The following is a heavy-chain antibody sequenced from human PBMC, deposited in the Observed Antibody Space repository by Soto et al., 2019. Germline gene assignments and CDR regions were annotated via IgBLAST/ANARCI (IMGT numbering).Heavy chain of an antibody. Sequence: SETLSLTCTVSRGSISSYYWSWIRQPPGKGLEWIGYIYYSGTTNYNPSLKSRVTMSVDTSRNQFSLKLSSVTAADTAVYYCARDPPDGDSNFDYWGQGTLVTVS. CDR3: ARDPPDGDSNFDY. CDR2: IYYSGTT. D-gene: IGHD4-17*01. J-gene: IGHJ4*02. CDR1: RGSISSYY. V-gene: IGHV4-59*01.